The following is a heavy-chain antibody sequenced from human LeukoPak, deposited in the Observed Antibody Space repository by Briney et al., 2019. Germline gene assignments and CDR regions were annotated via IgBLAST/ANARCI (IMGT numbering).Heavy chain of an antibody. V-gene: IGHV3-53*01. Sequence: PGGSLRLSCAASGFTVSSNYMNWVRQAPGKGLEWVSVIYGGGNIYYADSVKGRFTISRDNAKNSLYLQMNSLRAEDTAVYYCARDNGGTTIYGMDVWGQGTTVTVSS. CDR3: ARDNGGTTIYGMDV. D-gene: IGHD4-23*01. J-gene: IGHJ6*02. CDR2: IYGGGNI. CDR1: GFTVSSNY.